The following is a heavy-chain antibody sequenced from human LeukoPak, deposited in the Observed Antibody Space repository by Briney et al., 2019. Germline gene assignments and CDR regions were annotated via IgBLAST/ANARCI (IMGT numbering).Heavy chain of an antibody. D-gene: IGHD5-18*01. V-gene: IGHV4-59*08. CDR1: GGSISSYY. J-gene: IGHJ5*02. CDR3: ARRGTQLSSWFDP. CDR2: IHYSGST. Sequence: TPADTLSLTCTVSGGSISSYYWSWNGQPPGKGLEWIGYIHYSGSTHYNPSLKSRVTISIGTSKNQFSLKLSSVTAADTAVYYCARRGTQLSSWFDPWGQGTLVTV.